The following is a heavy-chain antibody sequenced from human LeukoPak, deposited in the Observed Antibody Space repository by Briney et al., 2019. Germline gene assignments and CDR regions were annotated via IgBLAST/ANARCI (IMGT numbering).Heavy chain of an antibody. J-gene: IGHJ4*02. CDR1: GFTFSSYG. D-gene: IGHD3-22*01. CDR2: ISYDGSNK. V-gene: IGHV3-30*18. CDR3: AKEGAGDSSGYYYPFDY. Sequence: VQLVESGGGLVKPGGSLRLSCAASGFTFSSYGMHWVRQAPGKGLEWVAVISYDGSNKYYADSVKGRFTISRDNSKNTLYLQMNSLRAEDTAVYYCAKEGAGDSSGYYYPFDYWGQGTLVTVSS.